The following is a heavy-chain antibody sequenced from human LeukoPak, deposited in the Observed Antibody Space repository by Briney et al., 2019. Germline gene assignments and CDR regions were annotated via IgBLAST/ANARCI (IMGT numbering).Heavy chain of an antibody. CDR1: GYSISSGYY. CDR2: IYHSGST. V-gene: IGHV4-38-2*02. D-gene: IGHD2-2*01. Sequence: PSETLSLICTVSGYSISSGYYWGWIRQPPGKGLEWIGSIYHSGSTYYNPSLKSRVTISVDTSKNQFSLKLSSVTAADTAVYYCARRPISYAHFDYWGQGTLVTVSS. CDR3: ARRPISYAHFDY. J-gene: IGHJ4*02.